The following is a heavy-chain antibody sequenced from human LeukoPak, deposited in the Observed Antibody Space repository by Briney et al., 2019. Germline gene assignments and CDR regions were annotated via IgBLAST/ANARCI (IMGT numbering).Heavy chain of an antibody. Sequence: GGSLRLSCAASGFTFSSYAMHWVRQAPGKGLEWVAVISYGGSNKYYADSVKGRFTISRDNSKNTLYLQMNSLRAEDTAVYYCARERTDTAMVMGYFDYWGQGTLVTVSS. J-gene: IGHJ4*02. CDR2: ISYGGSNK. CDR3: ARERTDTAMVMGYFDY. CDR1: GFTFSSYA. V-gene: IGHV3-30*01. D-gene: IGHD5-18*01.